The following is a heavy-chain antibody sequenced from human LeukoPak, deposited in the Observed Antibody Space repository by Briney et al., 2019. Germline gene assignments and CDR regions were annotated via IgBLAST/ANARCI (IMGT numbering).Heavy chain of an antibody. CDR1: GYTFSSYY. Sequence: ASVKVSCKASGYTFSSYYMHWVRRAPGQGPEWMGIINPSSGSTSYAQKFQGRVTMTRDTSTSTVYMELSSVRSQDTAMYYCVRVLVGGYGGVGDYWGQGTLVTVSS. J-gene: IGHJ4*02. V-gene: IGHV1-46*01. CDR2: INPSSGST. D-gene: IGHD5-12*01. CDR3: VRVLVGGYGGVGDY.